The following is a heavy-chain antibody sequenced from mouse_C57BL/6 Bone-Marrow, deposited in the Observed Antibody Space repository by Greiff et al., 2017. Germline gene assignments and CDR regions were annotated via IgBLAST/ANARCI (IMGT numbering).Heavy chain of an antibody. CDR1: GYTFTSYW. V-gene: IGHV1-7*01. CDR3: ARNSLIYYYGSSFFAY. Sequence: QVQLQQSGAELAKPGASVKLSCKASGYTFTSYWMHWVKQRPGQGLEWIGYINPSSGYTKYNQKFKDKATLTADKSSSTAYMQLSSLTYEDSAVYYCARNSLIYYYGSSFFAYWGQGTLVTVSA. J-gene: IGHJ3*01. D-gene: IGHD1-1*01. CDR2: INPSSGYT.